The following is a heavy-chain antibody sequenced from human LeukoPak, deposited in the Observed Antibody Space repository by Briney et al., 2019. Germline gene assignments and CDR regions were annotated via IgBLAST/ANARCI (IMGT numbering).Heavy chain of an antibody. CDR1: GYSIAHGFF. J-gene: IGHJ4*02. D-gene: IGHD6-13*01. CDR3: ARDHSIAAAGNFDY. Sequence: SETLSLTCTVSGYSIAHGFFWAWIRQPPGGGLEWIGSLYHSGTTYYSTSLKSRISTSVDTSKNQFSLKLSSVTAADTAVYYCARDHSIAAAGNFDYWGQGTLVTVSS. V-gene: IGHV4-38-2*02. CDR2: LYHSGTT.